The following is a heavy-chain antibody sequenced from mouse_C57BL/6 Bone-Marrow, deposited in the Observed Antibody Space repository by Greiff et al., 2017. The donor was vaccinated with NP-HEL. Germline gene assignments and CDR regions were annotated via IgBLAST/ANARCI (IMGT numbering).Heavy chain of an antibody. CDR2: IWSGGST. V-gene: IGHV2-2*01. D-gene: IGHD2-3*01. J-gene: IGHJ3*01. CDR3: ARRSGYFSFAY. CDR1: GFSLTSYG. Sequence: QVQLKESGPGLVQPSPSLSITCTVSGFSLTSYGVHWVRQSPGKGLEWLGVIWSGGSTDYNAAFISRLSISKDNSKSQVFFKMNSLQADDTAIYYCARRSGYFSFAYWGQGTLVTVSA.